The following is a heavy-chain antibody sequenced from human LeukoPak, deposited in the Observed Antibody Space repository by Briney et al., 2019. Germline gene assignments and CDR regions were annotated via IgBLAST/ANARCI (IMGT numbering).Heavy chain of an antibody. Sequence: PSETLSLTCTVSGGSISSYYWSWIRQPPGKGLEWIGYIYYSGSTNYNPSLKSRVTISVDTSKNQFSLKLSSVTAADTAVYYCARLYSSGWKGYYYYGMDVWGQGTTVTVSS. V-gene: IGHV4-59*01. CDR1: GGSISSYY. D-gene: IGHD6-19*01. J-gene: IGHJ6*02. CDR3: ARLYSSGWKGYYYYGMDV. CDR2: IYYSGST.